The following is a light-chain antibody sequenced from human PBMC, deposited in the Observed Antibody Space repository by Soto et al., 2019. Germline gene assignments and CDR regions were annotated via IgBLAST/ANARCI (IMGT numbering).Light chain of an antibody. CDR1: QSVLSTSSSRNS. Sequence: DIVMTQSPDSLAVSLGERATINCKSSQSVLSTSSSRNSLAWYQQKPGQPPKVLIYWASTRESGVPDRFSGGGSGTDFTLTISGLEPEDFAVYFCQQFQSSLRTFGQGTKVDIK. J-gene: IGKJ1*01. V-gene: IGKV4-1*01. CDR2: WAS. CDR3: QQFQSSLRT.